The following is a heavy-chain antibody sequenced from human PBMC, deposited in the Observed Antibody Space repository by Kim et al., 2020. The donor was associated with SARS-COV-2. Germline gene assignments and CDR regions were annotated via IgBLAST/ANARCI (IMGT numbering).Heavy chain of an antibody. Sequence: ASVKVSCKASGYTFTSYYMHWVRQAPGQGLEWMGIINPSGGSTSYAQKFQGRVTMTRDTSTSTVYMELSSLRSEDTAVYYCARAIGDIPAARSYYYYYGMDVWGQGTTVTVPS. CDR3: ARAIGDIPAARSYYYYYGMDV. V-gene: IGHV1-46*01. CDR2: INPSGGST. J-gene: IGHJ6*02. D-gene: IGHD2-2*01. CDR1: GYTFTSYY.